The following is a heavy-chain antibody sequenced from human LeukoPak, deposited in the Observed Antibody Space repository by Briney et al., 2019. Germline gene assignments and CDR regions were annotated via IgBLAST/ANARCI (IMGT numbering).Heavy chain of an antibody. CDR2: IYYSGNT. V-gene: IGHV4-31*03. CDR3: AKLSGFAFDP. D-gene: IGHD3-16*02. CDR1: GGSISSGGYY. Sequence: SETLSLTCTVSGGSISSGGYYWGWIRQHPGKGLEWIGYIYYSGNTYYNPSLKSRITISVDTSKNQFSLRLSSVTAADTAVYFCAKLSGFAFDPWGQGILVTVSS. J-gene: IGHJ5*02.